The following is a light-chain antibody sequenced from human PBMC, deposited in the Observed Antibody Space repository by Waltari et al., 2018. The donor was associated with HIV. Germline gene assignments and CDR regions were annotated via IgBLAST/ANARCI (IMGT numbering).Light chain of an antibody. CDR1: QSVNSCY. V-gene: IGKV3-20*01. Sequence: EIVLAQSPDTLSLSPGERAILSCRASQSVNSCYLAWYQQRPGQAPRLRIFDTSRRASGIPDRFSGSGSGTDFTLTISSLEPEDFAVYYCQQYGNSPPCTFGQGTKLEIK. CDR3: QQYGNSPPCT. CDR2: DTS. J-gene: IGKJ2*02.